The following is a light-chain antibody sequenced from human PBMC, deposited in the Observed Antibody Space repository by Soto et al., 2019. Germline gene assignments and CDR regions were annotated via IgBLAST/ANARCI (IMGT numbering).Light chain of an antibody. Sequence: QLVLTQPRSVSGSPGQSVTISCTGTSSDFGAYNYVSWYQQHPGKAPKLMIYDVTERPSGVPDRFSGSKSGYTASLTISGLHADDEADYYCCSYVDSYTVVFGGGTQLTVL. CDR3: CSYVDSYTVV. CDR2: DVT. V-gene: IGLV2-11*01. J-gene: IGLJ3*02. CDR1: SSDFGAYNY.